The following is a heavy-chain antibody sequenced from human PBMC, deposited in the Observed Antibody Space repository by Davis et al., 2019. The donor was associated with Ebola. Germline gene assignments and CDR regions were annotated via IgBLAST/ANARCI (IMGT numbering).Heavy chain of an antibody. CDR1: GGSISSYY. CDR2: IYYSGST. D-gene: IGHD3-10*01. CDR3: ARSTGITMVRGVIRKFDY. V-gene: IGHV4-59*01. J-gene: IGHJ4*02. Sequence: PGGSLRLSCTVSGGSISSYYWSWIRQPPGKGLEWIGYIYYSGSTNYNPSLKSRVTISVDTSKNQFSLKLSSVTAADTAVYYCARSTGITMVRGVIRKFDYWGQGTLVTVSS.